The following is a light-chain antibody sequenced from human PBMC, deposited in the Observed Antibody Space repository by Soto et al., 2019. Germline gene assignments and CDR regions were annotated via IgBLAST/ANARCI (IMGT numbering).Light chain of an antibody. V-gene: IGLV1-44*01. J-gene: IGLJ1*01. CDR3: AAWDDGLNGSV. CDR1: SSNIGRNT. CDR2: NNN. Sequence: QSALTQPPSASGTPGQRVTISCSGSSSNIGRNTVNWYQQVPGTAPKLLIYNNNQRPSGVPDRFSGSKSGTSASLAIIGLQPEDEADYYCAAWDDGLNGSVFGAGTKVTVL.